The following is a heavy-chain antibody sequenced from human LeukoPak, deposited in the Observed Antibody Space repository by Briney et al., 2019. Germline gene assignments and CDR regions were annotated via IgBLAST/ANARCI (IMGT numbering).Heavy chain of an antibody. CDR3: ARFPDGQRITIFGVVIRGSKNYYYMDV. CDR1: GFTFSDYY. V-gene: IGHV3-11*01. CDR2: ISSSVSTI. J-gene: IGHJ6*03. D-gene: IGHD3-3*01. Sequence: GGSLRLSCAASGFTFSDYYMSWIRQAPGKGLEWVPYISSSVSTIYYADSVKGRFTISRDNVQNYLYLQMNSLRAEDTAVYYCARFPDGQRITIFGVVIRGSKNYYYMDVWGKGTTVTVSS.